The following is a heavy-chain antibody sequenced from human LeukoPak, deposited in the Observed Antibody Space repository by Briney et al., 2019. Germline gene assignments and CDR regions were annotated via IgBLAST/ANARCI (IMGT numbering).Heavy chain of an antibody. CDR3: ATAPLNGYSCGWYSFDY. J-gene: IGHJ4*02. CDR2: INPNSGGT. V-gene: IGHV1-2*02. CDR1: GYTFTSYY. Sequence: GASVTVSCEASGYTFTSYYIHWVRQAPGQGLEWMGWINPNSGGTNYAQKFQDRVTMTRDTSISTAYMELNRLRSDATAVYYCATAPLNGYSCGWYSFDYWGQGTLVTVSS. D-gene: IGHD6-19*01.